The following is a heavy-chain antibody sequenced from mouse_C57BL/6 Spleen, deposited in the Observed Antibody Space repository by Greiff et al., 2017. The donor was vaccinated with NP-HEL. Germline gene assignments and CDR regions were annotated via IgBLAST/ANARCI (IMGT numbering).Heavy chain of an antibody. J-gene: IGHJ2*01. CDR2: IWSGGST. CDR1: GFSLTSYG. Sequence: VKVVESGPGLVQPSQSLSITCTVSGFSLTSYGVHWVRQSPGKGLEWLGVIWSGGSTDYNAAFISRLSISKDNSKSQVFFKMNSLQADDTAIYYCARSGSYYGSSYPYFDYWGQGTTLTVSS. CDR3: ARSGSYYGSSYPYFDY. D-gene: IGHD1-1*01. V-gene: IGHV2-2*01.